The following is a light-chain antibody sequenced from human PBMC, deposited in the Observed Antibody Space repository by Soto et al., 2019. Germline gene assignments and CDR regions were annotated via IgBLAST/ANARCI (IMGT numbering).Light chain of an antibody. Sequence: EIVMTQSPATLSVSPGDRATLSCRASQSVDNDLAWYQQKPGQPPRLLIYDVSYRATGIPVRFSGSGSGTDFTLTISSLEPEDFAVYYCQQRSDWLPITFGQGTRLEI. CDR2: DVS. CDR1: QSVDND. J-gene: IGKJ5*01. V-gene: IGKV3-11*01. CDR3: QQRSDWLPIT.